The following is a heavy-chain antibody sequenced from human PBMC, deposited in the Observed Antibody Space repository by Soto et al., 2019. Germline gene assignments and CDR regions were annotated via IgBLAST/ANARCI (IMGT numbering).Heavy chain of an antibody. D-gene: IGHD1-26*01. Sequence: QVQLVQSGAEVKKPGSSVKVSCKASGGTFSRYAISWVRQAPGQGLEWMGGIIPIFGTANYAQKFQGRVMITADEPTSTAYMELSSLRFVDTAVYYCARAIVGPTTTGWLDPWGQGTLVTVSS. J-gene: IGHJ5*02. CDR3: ARAIVGPTTTGWLDP. CDR1: GGTFSRYA. V-gene: IGHV1-69*01. CDR2: IIPIFGTA.